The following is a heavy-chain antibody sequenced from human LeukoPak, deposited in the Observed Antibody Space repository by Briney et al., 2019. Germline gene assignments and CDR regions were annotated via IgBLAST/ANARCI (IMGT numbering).Heavy chain of an antibody. V-gene: IGHV3-30*18. D-gene: IGHD6-19*01. CDR1: GFTFSSYG. Sequence: GRSLRLSCAASGFTFSSYGMHWVRQAPGKGLEWVAVISYDGSNKYYADSVKGRFTISRDNSKNTLYLQMNSLRAEDTAVYYGAKERQWLVREDWYFDLWGRGTLVTVSS. J-gene: IGHJ2*01. CDR2: ISYDGSNK. CDR3: AKERQWLVREDWYFDL.